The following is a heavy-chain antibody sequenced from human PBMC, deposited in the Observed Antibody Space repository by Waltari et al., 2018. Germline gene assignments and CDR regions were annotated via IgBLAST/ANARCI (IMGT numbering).Heavy chain of an antibody. CDR1: GFTFSSYW. Sequence: DVQLVESGGGLVQPGGPLRLSSAASGFTFSSYWMSWVRQAPGKGLEWVSNMEKDGIEKNYVDCLKGRFTISRDNAKNSLYLQMNSLIVDDTAVYECAGGSGWLMEHWGQGTLVSVSA. CDR3: AGGSGWLMEH. V-gene: IGHV3-7*01. CDR2: MEKDGIEK. J-gene: IGHJ4*02. D-gene: IGHD6-19*01.